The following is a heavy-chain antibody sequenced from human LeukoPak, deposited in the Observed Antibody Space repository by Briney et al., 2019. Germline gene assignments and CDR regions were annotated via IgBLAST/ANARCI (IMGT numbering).Heavy chain of an antibody. D-gene: IGHD1-26*01. CDR3: ARHEYSGSYYGLSWFDP. J-gene: IGHJ5*02. V-gene: IGHV4-39*01. Sequence: SETLSLTCTVSGGSISSSGYYWGWIRQPPGKWLEWIASIYYSGSTYYNPSLKSRVTISVDTSKNQPSLKLSSLTAADTAVYYCARHEYSGSYYGLSWFDPWGQGTLVTVSS. CDR2: IYYSGST. CDR1: GGSISSSGYY.